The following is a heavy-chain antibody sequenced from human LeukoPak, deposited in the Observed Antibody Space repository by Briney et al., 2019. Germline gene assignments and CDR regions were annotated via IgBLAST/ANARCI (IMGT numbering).Heavy chain of an antibody. V-gene: IGHV1-18*01. Sequence: ASVKVSCKASGYTFTSYGISWVRQAPRQGLEWMGWISAYNGNTNYAQKLQGRVTMTTDTSTSTAYMELRSLRSDDTAVYYCARVGLRYFDWLLSWFDPWGQGTLVTVSS. CDR2: ISAYNGNT. J-gene: IGHJ5*02. CDR1: GYTFTSYG. CDR3: ARVGLRYFDWLLSWFDP. D-gene: IGHD3-9*01.